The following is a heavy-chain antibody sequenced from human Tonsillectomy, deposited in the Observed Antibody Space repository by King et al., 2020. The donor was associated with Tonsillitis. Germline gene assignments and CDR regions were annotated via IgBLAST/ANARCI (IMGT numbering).Heavy chain of an antibody. CDR1: GFTFSTSG. J-gene: IGHJ4*02. V-gene: IGHV3-30*02. CDR2: IRHDGATK. D-gene: IGHD3-16*01. Sequence: VQLVESGGGVVQPGGSLRLSCSAFGFTFSTSGMLWVRQAPGKGLEWVAFIRHDGATKAYADAVQGRFTVSRDNSRNTLYLQMNSLRPEDTATYYCAKRSLFDEGYWGQGTLVTVSS. CDR3: AKRSLFDEGY.